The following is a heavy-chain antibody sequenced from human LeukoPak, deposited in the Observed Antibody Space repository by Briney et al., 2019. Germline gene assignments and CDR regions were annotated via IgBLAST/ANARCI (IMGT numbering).Heavy chain of an antibody. CDR2: TYYRSKWYN. J-gene: IGHJ4*02. V-gene: IGHV6-1*01. CDR1: GDSVSSNSAA. Sequence: SRTLSLTCAISGDSVSSNSAAWNWIRQSPSRGLEWLGRTYYRSKWYNDYAVSVKSRITINPDTSKNHFSLPLNSVPPADAAVYYCARLPRITMVRGVIIPYFDYWGQGTLVTVSS. D-gene: IGHD3-10*01. CDR3: ARLPRITMVRGVIIPYFDY.